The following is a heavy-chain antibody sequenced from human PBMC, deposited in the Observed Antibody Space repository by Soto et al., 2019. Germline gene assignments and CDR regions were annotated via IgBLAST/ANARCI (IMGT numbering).Heavy chain of an antibody. V-gene: IGHV4-4*02. CDR3: LRGSSLTSDDY. CDR2: IQHSGNT. D-gene: IGHD3-10*01. Sequence: QLQLQESGPGLVEPSGTLSLTCAVSGGSINTNHWWFWVRQPPGKGLEWIAEIQHSGNTNYNPSLKXRVTISLDTSKNQFSLKVTSVTAADTAVYYCLRGSSLTSDDYWGQGTLVTVSS. CDR1: GGSINTNHW. J-gene: IGHJ4*02.